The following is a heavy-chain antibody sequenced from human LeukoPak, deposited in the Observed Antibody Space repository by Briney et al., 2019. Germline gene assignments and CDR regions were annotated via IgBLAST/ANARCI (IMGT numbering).Heavy chain of an antibody. Sequence: GGSLRLSCAASGFTFSRYSTNWVRQAPGKGLEWVSSISTGSSFMYYADSVKGRFTISTDNAKNSLYMQMNRLSANDTAVYYCARGHVFGFDYYYYLDVWGKGTTVAVSS. D-gene: IGHD3-16*01. J-gene: IGHJ6*03. V-gene: IGHV3-21*01. CDR1: GFTFSRYS. CDR3: ARGHVFGFDYYYYLDV. CDR2: ISTGSSFM.